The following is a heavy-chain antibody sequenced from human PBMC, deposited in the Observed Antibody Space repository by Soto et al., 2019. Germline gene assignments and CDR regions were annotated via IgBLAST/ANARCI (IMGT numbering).Heavy chain of an antibody. Sequence: LRLSCAASGFTFSNYAMSWVRQAPGKGLEWVSGLSDGGGSTFYADSVKGRFTISRDNAKNTLYLQMSSLRAEDTAVYYCAKGVTMIVVVLVAFDIWGQGTMVTVSS. J-gene: IGHJ3*02. CDR2: LSDGGGST. V-gene: IGHV3-23*01. CDR1: GFTFSNYA. D-gene: IGHD3-22*01. CDR3: AKGVTMIVVVLVAFDI.